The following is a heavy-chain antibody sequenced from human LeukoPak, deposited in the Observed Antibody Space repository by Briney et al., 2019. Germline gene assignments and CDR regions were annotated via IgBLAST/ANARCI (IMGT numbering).Heavy chain of an antibody. D-gene: IGHD6-13*01. J-gene: IGHJ4*02. CDR1: GFTFSSYE. V-gene: IGHV3-48*03. Sequence: GGSLRLSCAASGFTFSSYEMNWVRQAPGKGLEWVSYVSSSGGTTHYADSVKGRITVSRDNAKNSLSLQMNSLRAEDTAVYYCARVGSIEAAGTTDYWGQGTLVTVSS. CDR2: VSSSGGTT. CDR3: ARVGSIEAAGTTDY.